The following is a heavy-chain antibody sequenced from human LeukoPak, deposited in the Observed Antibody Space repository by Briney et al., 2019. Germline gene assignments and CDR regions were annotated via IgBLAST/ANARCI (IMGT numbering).Heavy chain of an antibody. CDR3: AKDLGGSATTV. V-gene: IGHV3-9*01. D-gene: IGHD2-2*01. J-gene: IGHJ4*02. CDR2: ISWSGDRV. Sequence: GGSLRLSCAASGFTFEDHVMHWVRQAPGKGLEWVSSISWSGDRVGYADAVKGRFTISRDNAKNSLFLQMNSLRVEDTALYYCAKDLGGSATTVWGQGTLVTVSS. CDR1: GFTFEDHV.